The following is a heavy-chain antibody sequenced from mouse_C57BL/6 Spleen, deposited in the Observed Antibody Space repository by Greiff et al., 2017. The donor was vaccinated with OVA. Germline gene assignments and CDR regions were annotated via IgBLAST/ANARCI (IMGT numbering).Heavy chain of an antibody. J-gene: IGHJ4*01. CDR2: IDPSDSYT. CDR3: ARGGYGSSYYAMDY. CDR1: GYTFTSYW. D-gene: IGHD1-1*01. V-gene: IGHV1-50*01. Sequence: QVQLQQPGAELVKPGASVKLSCKASGYTFTSYWMQWVKQRPGQGLEWIGEIDPSDSYTNYNQKFKGKATLTVDTSSSTAYMQLSSLTSEDSAVYYCARGGYGSSYYAMDYWGQGTSVTVAS.